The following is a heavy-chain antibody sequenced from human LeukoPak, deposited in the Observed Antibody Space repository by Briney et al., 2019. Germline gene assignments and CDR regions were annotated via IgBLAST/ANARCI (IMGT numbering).Heavy chain of an antibody. J-gene: IGHJ4*02. CDR1: GYTFTSYG. V-gene: IGHV1-18*01. Sequence: ASVKVSCKTSGYTFTSYGITWVRQAPGQGLEWMGWISTYSGNTNYAQKLQGRVTMTTETSTTTAYMELRSLRSDDTAVYYCARGSNRPFDYWGQGTLVTVSS. D-gene: IGHD1-26*01. CDR3: ARGSNRPFDY. CDR2: ISTYSGNT.